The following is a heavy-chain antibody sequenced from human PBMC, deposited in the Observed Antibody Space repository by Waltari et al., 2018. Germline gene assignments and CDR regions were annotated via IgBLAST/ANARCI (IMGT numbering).Heavy chain of an antibody. J-gene: IGHJ3*01. CDR3: ATSTIGWGPDAFDV. CDR1: VFSVSPNH. V-gene: IGHV3-53*02. Sequence: EVQMVEIGGGLIQPGESLRVSCTASVFSVSPNHMGWARQTPGKGLEWVSVMYTGETPKYAESGKGRFTISRDASTNTLFLQMTRLRVEDTAVYYCATSTIGWGPDAFDVWGQGTMVTVSS. D-gene: IGHD2-2*01. CDR2: MYTGETP.